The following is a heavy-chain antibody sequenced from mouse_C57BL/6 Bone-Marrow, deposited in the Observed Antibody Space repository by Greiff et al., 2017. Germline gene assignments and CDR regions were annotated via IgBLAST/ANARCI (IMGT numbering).Heavy chain of an antibody. Sequence: VQLKESGGGLVKPGGSLKLSCAASGFSFSDYGMHWVRQAPEKGLEWVAYISSGSSTIYYADTVKGRFTFSRDNAKNTLFLQMTSLRSEDTAMYYCAREIYYDDGGRGYYFDYWGQGTTVTVSS. D-gene: IGHD2-4*01. CDR1: GFSFSDYG. J-gene: IGHJ2*01. V-gene: IGHV5-17*01. CDR2: ISSGSSTI. CDR3: AREIYYDDGGRGYYFDY.